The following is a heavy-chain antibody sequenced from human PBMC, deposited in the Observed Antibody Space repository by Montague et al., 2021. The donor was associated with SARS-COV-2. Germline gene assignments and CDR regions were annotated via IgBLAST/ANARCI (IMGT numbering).Heavy chain of an antibody. CDR3: TREARLPSLYYYYGMDV. V-gene: IGHV3-49*04. Sequence: SLRLSLSTSGFTFGDYAMSRVRQAPGKALEWVGFIRCSSNGGTTEYAASVKGRFTISRDDSKSIVYLQMDSLKTEDTGVYYCTREARLPSLYYYYGMDVWGQGTTVAVSS. J-gene: IGHJ6*02. D-gene: IGHD5-12*01. CDR2: IRCSSNGGTT. CDR1: GFTFGDYA.